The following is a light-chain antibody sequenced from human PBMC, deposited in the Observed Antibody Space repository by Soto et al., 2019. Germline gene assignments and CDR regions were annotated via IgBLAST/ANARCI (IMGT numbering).Light chain of an antibody. CDR3: SSYTSSTTLWV. V-gene: IGLV2-14*01. Sequence: QSALTQPASVSGSPGQSITISCTGTSSDVGGYNFVSWYQQHPGKAPKLMIYDVSNRPSGVSNRFSGSKSGNTASLTISGLQAEDEADYCCSSYTSSTTLWVFGGGTKLTVL. CDR1: SSDVGGYNF. CDR2: DVS. J-gene: IGLJ3*02.